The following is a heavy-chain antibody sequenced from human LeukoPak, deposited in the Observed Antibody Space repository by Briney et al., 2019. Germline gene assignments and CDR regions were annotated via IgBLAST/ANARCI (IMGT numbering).Heavy chain of an antibody. J-gene: IGHJ4*02. Sequence: ASVKVSCKASGYTFTSYGISWVRQAPGQGLEWMGWISAYNGNTNYAQKLQGRVTMTTDTSTSTAYMELRSLRSDDTAVYYCARVTPLWGSASFYFDYWGQGTLVTVSS. CDR3: ARVTPLWGSASFYFDY. V-gene: IGHV1-18*01. CDR2: ISAYNGNT. CDR1: GYTFTSYG. D-gene: IGHD2-21*01.